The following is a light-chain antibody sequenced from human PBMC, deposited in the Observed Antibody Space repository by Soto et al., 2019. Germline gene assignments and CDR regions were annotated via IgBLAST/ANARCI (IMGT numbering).Light chain of an antibody. V-gene: IGLV1-40*01. Sequence: QSVLTQPPSVSGAPGQRVTISCTGSSSNIGADFDVHWYRQLPGTAPKLLIYGNINRPSGVPDRFSGSTSGTSASLTITGLQAEDEADYYCQSYDTSLNVYVVFGGGTKPPS. J-gene: IGLJ2*01. CDR3: QSYDTSLNVYVV. CDR2: GNI. CDR1: SSNIGADFD.